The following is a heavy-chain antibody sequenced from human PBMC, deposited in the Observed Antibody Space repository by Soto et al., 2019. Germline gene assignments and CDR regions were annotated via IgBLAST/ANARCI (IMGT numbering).Heavy chain of an antibody. CDR2: IYYSVST. CDR3: ASANRV. J-gene: IGHJ4*02. CDR1: GGSVSSGSYY. Sequence: SETLSLTCTVSGGSVSSGSYYWSWIRQPPGKGLEWIGYIYYSVSTNYNRSLKSRVTISVDTSKNQFSLKLSSVTAADTAVYYCASANRVWGQGTLVTVSS. V-gene: IGHV4-61*01.